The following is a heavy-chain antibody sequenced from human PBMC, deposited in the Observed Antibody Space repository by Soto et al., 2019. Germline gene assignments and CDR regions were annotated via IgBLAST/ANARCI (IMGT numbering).Heavy chain of an antibody. Sequence: EVQLLESGGGLVQPGGSLRLSCAASGFTFSSYAMSWVRQAPGKGLAWVSAISGSGGSTYYADSVKGRFAISRDNSENTLKLQMNGVRDEDTAVYYCAKERGDFCSGYHPREIKYGGQGTLVTVSS. V-gene: IGHV3-23*01. CDR1: GFTFSSYA. CDR3: AKERGDFCSGYHPREIKY. CDR2: ISGSGGST. J-gene: IGHJ4*02. D-gene: IGHD3-3*01.